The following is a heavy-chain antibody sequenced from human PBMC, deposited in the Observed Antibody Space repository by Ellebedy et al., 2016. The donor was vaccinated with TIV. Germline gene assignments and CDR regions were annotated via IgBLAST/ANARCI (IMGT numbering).Heavy chain of an antibody. D-gene: IGHD6-6*01. CDR2: IYSTGDT. V-gene: IGHV3-66*01. Sequence: PGGSLRLSCAASGFTVSNNYMRWVRQAPGKGLEWVSLIYSTGDTNYADFVKGRFTISRDNSKNTLYLQMNSLRVEDTADYYCARDGGAARTAPPDYWGQGTLVTVSS. CDR3: ARDGGAARTAPPDY. CDR1: GFTVSNNY. J-gene: IGHJ4*02.